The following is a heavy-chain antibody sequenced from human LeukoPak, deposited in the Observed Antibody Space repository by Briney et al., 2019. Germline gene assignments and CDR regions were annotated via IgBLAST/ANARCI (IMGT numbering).Heavy chain of an antibody. D-gene: IGHD4-17*01. V-gene: IGHV5-51*01. Sequence: GESLKISCKASGYTFTNYWIAWVRQMPGEGLEYMGIIYPGDSEIRYGPSFQGQVIFSVDKSTNTAFLQWSSLKASDTAMYYCARTTAPDVFDIWGQGTMVTVSS. CDR1: GYTFTNYW. J-gene: IGHJ3*02. CDR3: ARTTAPDVFDI. CDR2: IYPGDSEI.